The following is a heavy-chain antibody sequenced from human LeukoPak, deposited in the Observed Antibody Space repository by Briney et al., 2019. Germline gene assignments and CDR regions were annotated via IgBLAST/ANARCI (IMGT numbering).Heavy chain of an antibody. CDR3: ARDPRGQQLAKDY. J-gene: IGHJ4*02. V-gene: IGHV1-46*01. CDR1: GYTFTSYY. D-gene: IGHD6-13*01. CDR2: SNPSGGST. Sequence: ASVKVSCKASGYTFTSYYMHWVRQAPGQGLEWMGRSNPSGGSTRYAQKFQGRVTMTTDTSTSTAYMELRSLRSDDTAVYYCARDPRGQQLAKDYWGQGTLVTVSS.